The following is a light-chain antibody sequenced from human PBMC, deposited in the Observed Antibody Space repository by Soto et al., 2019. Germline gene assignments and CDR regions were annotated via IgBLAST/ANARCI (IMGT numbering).Light chain of an antibody. J-gene: IGLJ1*01. CDR1: SSDVGAYNY. Sequence: QSALTQPPPASGSPGQSVPISCTGTSSDVGAYNYVSWYQQLPGKAPKLIIYEVSKRPSGVPDRFSGSKSGNTASLTVSGLQAEDEAEYYRPSYGCTYSFFTAFGPGTKVT. V-gene: IGLV2-8*01. CDR2: EVS. CDR3: PSYGCTYSFFTA.